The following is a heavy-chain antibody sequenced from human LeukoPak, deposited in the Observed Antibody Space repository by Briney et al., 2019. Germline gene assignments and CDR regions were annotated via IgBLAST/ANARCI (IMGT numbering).Heavy chain of an antibody. V-gene: IGHV4-59*08. CDR3: ARTNWDYYFDY. J-gene: IGHJ4*02. Sequence: PSETLSLTCTVSSGSISSYYWSWIRQPPGKGLEWIGYIYYSGSTNYNPSLKSRVTISVDTSKNQFSLKLSSVTAADTAVYYCARTNWDYYFDYWGQGTLVTVSS. D-gene: IGHD7-27*01. CDR1: SGSISSYY. CDR2: IYYSGST.